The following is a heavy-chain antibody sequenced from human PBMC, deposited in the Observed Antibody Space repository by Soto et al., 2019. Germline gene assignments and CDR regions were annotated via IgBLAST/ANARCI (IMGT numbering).Heavy chain of an antibody. J-gene: IGHJ4*02. CDR2: ISAYNGNT. CDR3: ARVASYCSSTSCYPYYFDY. Sequence: QVQLVQSGAEVKKPGASVKVSCKASGYTFTSYGISWVRQAPGQGLEWMGWISAYNGNTTYAQKLQGRVTMTTDTSTSTAYMELRSLRSDDTAVYYCARVASYCSSTSCYPYYFDYWGQGTLVTVSS. D-gene: IGHD2-2*01. CDR1: GYTFTSYG. V-gene: IGHV1-18*01.